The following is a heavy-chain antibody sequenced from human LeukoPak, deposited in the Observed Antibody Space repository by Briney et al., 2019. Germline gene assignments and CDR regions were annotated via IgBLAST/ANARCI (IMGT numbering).Heavy chain of an antibody. V-gene: IGHV3-74*01. CDR3: ANHIAAAGPFDY. CDR2: INPNGRTT. J-gene: IGHJ4*02. Sequence: GESLRLSCAASGFTFSGYWIHWVRQAPGKGLEWVSRINPNGRTTTYADSVKGRFTISRDNAKNTLYLQMNSLRAEDTAVYYCANHIAAAGPFDYWGQGTLVTVSS. D-gene: IGHD6-13*01. CDR1: GFTFSGYW.